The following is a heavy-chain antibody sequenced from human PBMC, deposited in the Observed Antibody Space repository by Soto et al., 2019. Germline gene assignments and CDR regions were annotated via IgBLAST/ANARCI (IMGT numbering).Heavy chain of an antibody. J-gene: IGHJ5*02. V-gene: IGHV1-8*01. Sequence: GASVKVSCKASGYTFTSYDINWVRQATGQGLEWMGWMNPNSGNTGYAQKFQGRVTMTRNTSISTAYMELSSLRSEDTAVYYCARLMRDCSGGSCYSANWFDPWGQGTLGTVSS. CDR3: ARLMRDCSGGSCYSANWFDP. D-gene: IGHD2-15*01. CDR2: MNPNSGNT. CDR1: GYTFTSYD.